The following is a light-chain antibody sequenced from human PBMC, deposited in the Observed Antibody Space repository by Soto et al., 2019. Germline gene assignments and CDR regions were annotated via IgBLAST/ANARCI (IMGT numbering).Light chain of an antibody. J-gene: IGKJ1*01. Sequence: EIVMTRSPATLSVSPGERATLSCRASQSVSSYLAWYQQKPGQAPRLLIYDASNRATGIPARFSGSGSGTDFTLTISSLEPEDFAVYYCQQRSNLPPWTFGQGTKVDIK. V-gene: IGKV3-11*01. CDR3: QQRSNLPPWT. CDR2: DAS. CDR1: QSVSSY.